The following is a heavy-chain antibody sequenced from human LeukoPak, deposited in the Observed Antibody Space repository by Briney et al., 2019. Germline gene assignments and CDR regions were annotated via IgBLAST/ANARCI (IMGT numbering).Heavy chain of an antibody. CDR1: GYTFTSYA. CDR3: ARMVDYDIHGGWFDP. Sequence: ASVKVSCMASGYTFTSYAMNWGRQAPGQGLEWMGWINTNTGNPTYAQGFTGRFVFSLDTSVSTAYLQISSLKAEDTAVYYCARMVDYDIHGGWFDPWGQGTLVTVSS. D-gene: IGHD3-22*01. V-gene: IGHV7-4-1*02. CDR2: INTNTGNP. J-gene: IGHJ5*02.